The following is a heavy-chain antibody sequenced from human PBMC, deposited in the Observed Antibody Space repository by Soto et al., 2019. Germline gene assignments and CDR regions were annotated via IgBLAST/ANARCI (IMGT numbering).Heavy chain of an antibody. V-gene: IGHV3-23*01. D-gene: IGHD5-18*01. CDR3: AKDGGYSYGYSPRYYYGMDV. CDR1: GFTFSSYA. Sequence: EVQLLESGGGLVQPGGSLRLSCAASGFTFSSYAMSWVRQAPGKGLEWVSAISGSGGSTYYADSVKGRCTISRDNSKNTLCVQMNSRRAEATAVYYCAKDGGYSYGYSPRYYYGMDVWGQGTTVTVSS. CDR2: ISGSGGST. J-gene: IGHJ6*02.